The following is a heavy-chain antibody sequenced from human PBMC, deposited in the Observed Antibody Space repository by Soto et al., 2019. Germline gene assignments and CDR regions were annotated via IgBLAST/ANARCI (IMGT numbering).Heavy chain of an antibody. V-gene: IGHV1-18*01. CDR3: ARDPGFRSDY. J-gene: IGHJ4*02. CDR1: GYTFTSYG. D-gene: IGHD3-9*01. Sequence: QVQLVQSGAEVKKPGASVKVSCKASGYTFTSYGISWVRQAPGQGLEGMGWISAYNGNTNYAQKLQGRVPMTKDTSRCTVYMEPRSLTSDDTAVSYCARDPGFRSDYWGQGTLVTVSS. CDR2: ISAYNGNT.